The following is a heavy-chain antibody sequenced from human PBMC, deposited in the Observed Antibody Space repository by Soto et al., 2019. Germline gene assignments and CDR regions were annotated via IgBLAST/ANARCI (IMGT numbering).Heavy chain of an antibody. CDR1: GFTFSDYY. J-gene: IGHJ4*02. D-gene: IGHD3-10*01. CDR3: ARSLWFGELFLYI. V-gene: IGHV3-11*01. Sequence: GGSLRLSCAASGFTFSDYYMSWIRQAPGKGLEWVSYISSSGSTIYYADSVKGRFTISRDNAKNSLYLQMNSLRAEDTAVYYCARSLWFGELFLYIWGQGTLVTVSS. CDR2: ISSSGSTI.